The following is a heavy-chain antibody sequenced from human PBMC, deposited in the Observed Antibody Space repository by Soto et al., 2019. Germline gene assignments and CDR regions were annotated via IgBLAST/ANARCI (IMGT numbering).Heavy chain of an antibody. CDR3: ARGDGLGYCSGGSCYNFDY. V-gene: IGHV1-69*12. Sequence: QVQLVQSGAEVKKPGSSVKVSCKASGGTFSSYAISWVRQAPGQGLEWMGGIIPIFGTANYAQKFQGRVTITADESTSTAYMELRSLRSEDTAVYYCARGDGLGYCSGGSCYNFDYWGQGTLVTVSS. CDR2: IIPIFGTA. CDR1: GGTFSSYA. J-gene: IGHJ4*02. D-gene: IGHD2-15*01.